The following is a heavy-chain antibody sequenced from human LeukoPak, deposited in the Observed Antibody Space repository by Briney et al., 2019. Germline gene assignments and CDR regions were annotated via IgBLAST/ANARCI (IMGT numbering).Heavy chain of an antibody. J-gene: IGHJ3*02. CDR2: ISYDGSNK. CDR1: GSTFSSYG. Sequence: PGGSLRLSCAASGSTFSSYGMHWVRQAPGKGLEWVAVISYDGSNKYYADSMKGRFTISRDNSKNTLYLQMNSLRAEDTAVYYCAKDSNPSSEYDAFDIWGQGTMVTVSS. V-gene: IGHV3-30*18. D-gene: IGHD3-10*01. CDR3: AKDSNPSSEYDAFDI.